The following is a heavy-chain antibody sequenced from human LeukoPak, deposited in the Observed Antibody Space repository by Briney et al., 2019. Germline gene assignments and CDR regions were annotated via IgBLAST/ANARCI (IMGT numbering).Heavy chain of an antibody. CDR2: IYYSGST. J-gene: IGHJ5*02. V-gene: IGHV4-39*01. Sequence: SETLSLTCTVSGGSISSSSYYWGWIRQPPGKGLEWIGSIYYSGSTYYNPSLKSRFTISVDTSKNQFSLKLSSVTAADTAVYYCASEVAIFGVVIIERWFDPWGQGTLVTVSS. CDR3: ASEVAIFGVVIIERWFDP. CDR1: GGSISSSSYY. D-gene: IGHD3-3*01.